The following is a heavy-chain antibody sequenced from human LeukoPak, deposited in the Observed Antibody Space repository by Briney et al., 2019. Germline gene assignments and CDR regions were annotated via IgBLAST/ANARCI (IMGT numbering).Heavy chain of an antibody. CDR1: GFTFCSYS. J-gene: IGHJ4*02. V-gene: IGHV3-21*01. CDR2: ISSSSSYI. D-gene: IGHD3-22*01. Sequence: GGSLRLSCAASGFTFCSYSMNWVRQAPGKGLEWVSSISSSSSYIYYADSVKGRFTISRDNAKNSLYLQMNSLRAEDTAVYYCATNYYDSSGYSGGRDYWGQGTLVTVSS. CDR3: ATNYYDSSGYSGGRDY.